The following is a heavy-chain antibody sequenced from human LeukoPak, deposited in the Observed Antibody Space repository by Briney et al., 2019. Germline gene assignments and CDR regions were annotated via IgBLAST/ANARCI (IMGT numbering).Heavy chain of an antibody. D-gene: IGHD2-8*01. CDR2: IYSSGTT. CDR1: GGSTSTYY. J-gene: IGHJ4*02. CDR3: ARVSATNSVFDY. V-gene: IGHV4-4*09. Sequence: SETLSLTCTVSGGSTSTYYWSWIRQPPGRGLEWIGYIYSSGTTNYNPSLKSRVTISVDTSKNQFSLNLSSVTAADTAVYYCARVSATNSVFDYWGQGTLVTVSS.